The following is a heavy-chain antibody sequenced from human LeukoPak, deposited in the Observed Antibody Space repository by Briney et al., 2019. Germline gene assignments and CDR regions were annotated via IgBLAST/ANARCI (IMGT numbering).Heavy chain of an antibody. CDR1: RFIFSRYG. CDR2: IRSDGRNE. Sequence: GGSLRLSCAASRFIFSRYGMHWVRQAPGKGLEWVAFIRSDGRNEYYGDSVKGRFTISRDNSKNTLYLQMNSLRPEDTAVYYCANICTSTSCYPALDAFDFWGQGTMVTVSS. D-gene: IGHD2-2*01. J-gene: IGHJ3*01. V-gene: IGHV3-30*02. CDR3: ANICTSTSCYPALDAFDF.